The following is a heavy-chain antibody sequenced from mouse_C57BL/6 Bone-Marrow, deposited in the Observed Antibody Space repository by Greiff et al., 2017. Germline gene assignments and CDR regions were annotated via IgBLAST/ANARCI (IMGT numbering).Heavy chain of an antibody. CDR2: IYPRDGST. CDR3: ARSDYYGSSYLYYAMDY. J-gene: IGHJ4*01. V-gene: IGHV1-78*01. CDR1: GYTFTDHT. D-gene: IGHD1-1*01. Sequence: VQLQQSDAELVKPGASVKISCKVSGYTFTDHTIHWMKQRPEQGLEWIGYIYPRDGSTKYTEKFKGKATLTADKSSSTAYMQLNSLTSEDSAVYFCARSDYYGSSYLYYAMDYWGQGTSVTVSS.